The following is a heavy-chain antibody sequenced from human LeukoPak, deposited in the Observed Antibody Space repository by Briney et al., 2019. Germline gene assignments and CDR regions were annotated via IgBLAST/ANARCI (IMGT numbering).Heavy chain of an antibody. Sequence: PSETLSLTCTVSGGSISSSSYYWGWIHQPPGKGLEWIGSIYYSGSTYYNPSLKSRVTISVDTSKNQFSLKLSSVTAADTAVYYCARHEGTYYDFWSGQTAGWFDPWGQGTLVTFSS. J-gene: IGHJ5*02. V-gene: IGHV4-39*01. D-gene: IGHD3-3*01. CDR1: GGSISSSSYY. CDR3: ARHEGTYYDFWSGQTAGWFDP. CDR2: IYYSGST.